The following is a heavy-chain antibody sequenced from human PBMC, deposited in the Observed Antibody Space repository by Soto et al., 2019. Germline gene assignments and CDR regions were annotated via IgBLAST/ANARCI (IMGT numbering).Heavy chain of an antibody. CDR1: GFTFGDYA. CDR3: TRFPGAVSQSPDQPYFDY. Sequence: EVQLVESGGGLVQPGRSLRLSCTASGFTFGDYAMSWFRQAPGKGLEWVGFIRSKAYGGTTEYAASVKGRFTISRDDSKSIAYLQMNSLKTEDTAVYYCTRFPGAVSQSPDQPYFDYWGQGTLVTVSS. J-gene: IGHJ4*02. CDR2: IRSKAYGGTT. D-gene: IGHD3-10*01. V-gene: IGHV3-49*03.